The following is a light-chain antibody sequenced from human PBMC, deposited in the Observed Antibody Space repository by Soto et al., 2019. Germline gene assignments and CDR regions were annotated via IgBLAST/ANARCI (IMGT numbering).Light chain of an antibody. Sequence: EVVITQSPATLSMSPGERATRCCRASQTVRDNLGWYQQKPGQPPRLLIYGATTRATGIPARFSGSGSGTEFTLTISSLQSEDFAVYYCQQYNNWPPSFGQGTRLEIK. J-gene: IGKJ5*01. V-gene: IGKV3D-15*01. CDR3: QQYNNWPPS. CDR1: QTVRDN. CDR2: GAT.